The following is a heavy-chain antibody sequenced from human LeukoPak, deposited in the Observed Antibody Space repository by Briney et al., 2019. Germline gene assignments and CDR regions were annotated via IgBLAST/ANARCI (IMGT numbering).Heavy chain of an antibody. J-gene: IGHJ4*01. CDR1: YX. CDR3: XXXXXXXXXXXY. V-gene: IGHV4-38-2*01. CDR2: IYHSGRT. Sequence: YXXGXIRQPPGXXXEWIGSIYHSGRTFXNPSLKRRVTISVDXXKXXFSLKLTSVTAADTAVYYCXXXXXXXXXXXYWGXXXXXXVSS.